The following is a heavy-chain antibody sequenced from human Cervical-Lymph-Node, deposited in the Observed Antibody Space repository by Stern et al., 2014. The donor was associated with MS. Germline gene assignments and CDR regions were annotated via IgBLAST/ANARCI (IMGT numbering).Heavy chain of an antibody. Sequence: VQLVQSGGEVKKPGSSVKVSCKASGGTFSNYAISWVRQAPGQGLEWMGGIIPIFGRPNYAQKFQGRVTITADESTSTAYMELSSLRSEDTAVYYCARGWSYEVLTGYSYWGQGTLVTVSS. CDR3: ARGWSYEVLTGYSY. CDR1: GGTFSNYA. CDR2: IIPIFGRP. V-gene: IGHV1-69*01. J-gene: IGHJ4*02. D-gene: IGHD3-9*01.